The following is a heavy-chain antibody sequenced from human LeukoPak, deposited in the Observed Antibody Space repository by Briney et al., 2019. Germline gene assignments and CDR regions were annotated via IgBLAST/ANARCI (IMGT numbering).Heavy chain of an antibody. Sequence: GGSLRLSCAASGFTFSSYWMSWVRQAPGKGLEWVANIKQDGSEKYYVDSVKGRFTISRDNAKNSLYLQMNSLRAEDTAVYYCARRRYSGTSQHFDYWGQGTLVTVSS. CDR3: ARRRYSGTSQHFDY. CDR1: GFTFSSYW. CDR2: IKQDGSEK. D-gene: IGHD1-26*01. J-gene: IGHJ4*02. V-gene: IGHV3-7*01.